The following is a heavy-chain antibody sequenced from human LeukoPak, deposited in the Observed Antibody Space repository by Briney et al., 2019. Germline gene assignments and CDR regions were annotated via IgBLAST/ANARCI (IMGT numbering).Heavy chain of an antibody. Sequence: KPGGFLRLSCAASGFTFSNAWMSWVRQAPGKGLEWVGRIKSKTDGGTRDYTAPVKGRFTISRDDSKNTLYLQMNSLKTEDTAVYYCTTGPFDYYGSASYLANGMDVWGQGTTVTVSS. CDR1: GFTFSNAW. V-gene: IGHV3-15*01. CDR3: TTGPFDYYGSASYLANGMDV. J-gene: IGHJ6*01. D-gene: IGHD3-10*01. CDR2: IKSKTDGGTR.